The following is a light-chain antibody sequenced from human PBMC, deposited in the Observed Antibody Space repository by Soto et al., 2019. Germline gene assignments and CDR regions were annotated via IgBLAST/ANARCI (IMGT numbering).Light chain of an antibody. Sequence: DIQMTQSPSSLSASVGDRVTITCRASQSISSYLNWYQQKPGKAPKLLIYDASRLQSGVPSRFSGSGSGTDFTLTISSLQPEDFATYYCQQNYNTPQTFXQGTKVDIK. J-gene: IGKJ1*01. CDR3: QQNYNTPQT. CDR2: DAS. CDR1: QSISSY. V-gene: IGKV1-39*01.